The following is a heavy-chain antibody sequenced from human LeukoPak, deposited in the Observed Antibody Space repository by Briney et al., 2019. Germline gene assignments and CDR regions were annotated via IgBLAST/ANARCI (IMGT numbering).Heavy chain of an antibody. CDR1: GGSFSGYY. V-gene: IGHV4-34*01. CDR3: ARVAVTTIYYYYYGMDV. CDR2: INHSGST. D-gene: IGHD4-17*01. Sequence: PSETLSLTRAVYGGSFSGYYWSWIRQPPGKGLEWIGEINHSGSTNYNPSPKSRVTISVDTSKNQFSLKLSSVTAADTAVYYCARVAVTTIYYYYYGMDVWGQGTTVTVSS. J-gene: IGHJ6*02.